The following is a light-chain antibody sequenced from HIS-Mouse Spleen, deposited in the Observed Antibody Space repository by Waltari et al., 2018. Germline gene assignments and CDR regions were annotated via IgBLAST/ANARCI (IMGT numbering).Light chain of an antibody. J-gene: IGLJ2*01. CDR2: EDS. V-gene: IGLV3-10*01. CDR3: YSTDSSGNHRV. Sequence: SYELTQPPSVPVSPGQTARVTCSGDSFPKKYAYWYQQKSGQAPVLVIYEDSKRPSGTPERFSGSSSGTMATFTIRGAQVEDEADYYCYSTDSSGNHRVFGGGTKLTVL. CDR1: SFPKKY.